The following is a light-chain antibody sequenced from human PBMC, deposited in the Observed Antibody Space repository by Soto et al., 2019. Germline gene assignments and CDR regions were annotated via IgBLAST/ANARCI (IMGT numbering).Light chain of an antibody. CDR3: QQYNIAPWT. J-gene: IGKJ1*01. CDR1: QGISNY. V-gene: IGKV1-27*01. CDR2: AAS. Sequence: DIPMTQSPSSLSASVGDRVTITCRASQGISNYLAGHQQKPGQVPKLLIYAASTLQSGVPSRFSGSGSGTEFTLTISSLQPEDVATYYCQQYNIAPWTFGQATKVEIK.